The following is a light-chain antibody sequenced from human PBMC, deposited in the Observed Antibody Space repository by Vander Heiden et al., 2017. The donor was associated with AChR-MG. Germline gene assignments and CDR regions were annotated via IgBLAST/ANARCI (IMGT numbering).Light chain of an antibody. CDR2: YGS. V-gene: IGLV3-21*04. CDR1: TIGTTS. CDR3: QVWDSTSALYV. Sequence: SYVLTQPPSVSVAPGKTARITCGGNTIGTTSVHLYQQKAGQAPVLVIYYGSDPPSGIPERFSGSNSGNTATLTISRVEAGDEADYYCQVWDSTSALYVFGTGTRVTVL. J-gene: IGLJ1*01.